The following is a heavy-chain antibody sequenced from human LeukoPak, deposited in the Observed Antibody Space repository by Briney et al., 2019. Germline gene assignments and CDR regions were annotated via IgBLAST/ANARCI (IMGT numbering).Heavy chain of an antibody. CDR3: ARALMTPREYYYYGMDV. Sequence: PGGSLRLSCAASGFTVSSNYMSWVRQAPGKGLEWVSSISSSSSYIYYADSVKGRFTISRDNAKNSLYLQMNSLRAEDTAVYYCARALMTPREYYYYGMDVWGQGTTVTVSS. CDR1: GFTVSSNY. CDR2: ISSSSSYI. D-gene: IGHD2-15*01. V-gene: IGHV3-21*01. J-gene: IGHJ6*02.